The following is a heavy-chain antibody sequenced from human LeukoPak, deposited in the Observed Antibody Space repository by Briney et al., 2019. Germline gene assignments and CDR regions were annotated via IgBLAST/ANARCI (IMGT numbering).Heavy chain of an antibody. Sequence: GGSLRLSCAASGFTFSDHYMGWVRQTPGKGLEWVGRSRNKANSYTTEYAASVKGRFTISRDDSKNSLFLQMNSLKTDDTAVYYCARASRSGSYFFYWGQGTLVTVSS. CDR3: ARASRSGSYFFY. V-gene: IGHV3-72*01. CDR1: GFTFSDHY. D-gene: IGHD1-26*01. J-gene: IGHJ4*02. CDR2: SRNKANSYTT.